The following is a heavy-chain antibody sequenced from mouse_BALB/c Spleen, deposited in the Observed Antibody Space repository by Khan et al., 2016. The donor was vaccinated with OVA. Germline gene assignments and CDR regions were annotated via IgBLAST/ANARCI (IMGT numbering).Heavy chain of an antibody. Sequence: LQQPGSELVRPGASVKLSCKASGYTFTSYWMHWVKQRHGQGLEWIGNIYPGSGSTNYDEKFKSKGTLTVDTSSSTAYMHLSSLTLEDSAINYYTRRGYYVKSLFAYWGQGTLVTVSA. D-gene: IGHD2-1*01. J-gene: IGHJ3*01. CDR1: GYTFTSYW. CDR3: TRRGYYVKSLFAY. CDR2: IYPGSGST. V-gene: IGHV1S22*01.